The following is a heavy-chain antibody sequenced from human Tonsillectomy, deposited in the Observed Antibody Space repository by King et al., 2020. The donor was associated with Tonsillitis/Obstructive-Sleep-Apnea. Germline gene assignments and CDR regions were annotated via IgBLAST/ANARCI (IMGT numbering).Heavy chain of an antibody. D-gene: IGHD3-22*01. V-gene: IGHV1-18*01. CDR3: ARDSMSHYYDSSGYYTFDY. CDR1: GYTFTSYG. CDR2: ISPYNGDT. J-gene: IGHJ4*02. Sequence: MQLVQSGAEVKRPGASVRVSCKASGYTFTSYGISWVRQAPGQGLEWMGWISPYNGDTNFAQKLQGRVTMTTGTSTSTACMELRSLRSDDTAVYYCARDSMSHYYDSSGYYTFDYWGQGTLVTVSS.